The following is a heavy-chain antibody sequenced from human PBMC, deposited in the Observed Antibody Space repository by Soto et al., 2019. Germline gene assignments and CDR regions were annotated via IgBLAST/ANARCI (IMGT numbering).Heavy chain of an antibody. CDR2: ISSSGSTI. Sequence: GGSLRLSCAASGFTFSSYEMNWVRQAPGKGLEWVSYISSSGSTIYYADSVKGRFTISRDNAKNSLYLQMNSLRAEDTAVYYCARSDDILTGYHFDNWGQGTMVTVSS. J-gene: IGHJ4*02. CDR3: ARSDDILTGYHFDN. CDR1: GFTFSSYE. D-gene: IGHD3-9*01. V-gene: IGHV3-48*03.